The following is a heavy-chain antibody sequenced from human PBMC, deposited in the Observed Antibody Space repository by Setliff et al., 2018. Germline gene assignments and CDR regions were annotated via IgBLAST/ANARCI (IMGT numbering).Heavy chain of an antibody. J-gene: IGHJ4*02. Sequence: GGSLRLSCAASGFTFSNYAMSWVRQAPGQGLEWVSYISSSGSTIYYADSVKGRFTISRDNAKNSLYLQMNSLRAEDTAVYYCAKRGPYCSGGTCHYYFDYWGQGTLVTVSS. D-gene: IGHD2-15*01. CDR2: ISSSGSTI. CDR3: AKRGPYCSGGTCHYYFDY. CDR1: GFTFSNYA. V-gene: IGHV3-11*01.